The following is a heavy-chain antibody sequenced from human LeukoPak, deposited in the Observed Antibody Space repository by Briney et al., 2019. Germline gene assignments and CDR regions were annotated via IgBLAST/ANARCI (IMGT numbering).Heavy chain of an antibody. D-gene: IGHD3-3*01. Sequence: SVKVSCKASGGTFSSYAISWVRQAPGQGLEWMGRIIPIFGTANFAQKFQGRVTITTDESTSTAYMELSSLRSEDTAVYYCARAITIFGVVTGDYWGQGTLVTVSS. CDR1: GGTFSSYA. CDR2: IIPIFGTA. V-gene: IGHV1-69*05. CDR3: ARAITIFGVVTGDY. J-gene: IGHJ4*02.